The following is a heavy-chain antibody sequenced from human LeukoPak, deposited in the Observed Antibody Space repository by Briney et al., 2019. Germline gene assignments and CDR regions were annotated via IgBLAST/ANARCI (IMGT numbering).Heavy chain of an antibody. Sequence: PGGSLRLSCAASGFTFSSYGMHWVRQAPGKGLEWVAFIRYDGSNKYYADSVKGRLTISRDNSKNTLYLQMNSLRAEDTAVYYCAKEAASGIGLPIVVVLPGGDWGQGTLVTVSS. J-gene: IGHJ4*02. CDR1: GFTFSSYG. V-gene: IGHV3-30*02. CDR3: AKEAASGIGLPIVVVLPGGD. CDR2: IRYDGSNK. D-gene: IGHD3-22*01.